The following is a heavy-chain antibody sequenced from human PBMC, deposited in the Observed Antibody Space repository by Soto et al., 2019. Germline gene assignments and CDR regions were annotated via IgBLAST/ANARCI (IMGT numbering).Heavy chain of an antibody. D-gene: IGHD3-22*01. CDR2: ISSSSSTI. J-gene: IGHJ4*02. CDR1: GFTFSSYS. V-gene: IGHV3-48*01. CDR3: ARDFRYDSSGYYYEVDY. Sequence: EVQLVESGGGLVQPGGSLRLSCAASGFTFSSYSMNWVRQAPGKGLEWVSYISSSSSTIYYADSVKGRFTISRDNAKNSLYLQMNSLRAEDTAVYYCARDFRYDSSGYYYEVDYWGQGTLVTVSS.